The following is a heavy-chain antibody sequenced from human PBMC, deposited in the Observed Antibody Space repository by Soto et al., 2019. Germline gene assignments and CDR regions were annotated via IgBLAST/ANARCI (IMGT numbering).Heavy chain of an antibody. V-gene: IGHV3-48*02. CDR1: GFTFSSYR. CDR2: ISSSSSTI. J-gene: IGHJ5*02. CDR3: AREGASLNWFDP. Sequence: EVQLVESGGGLVQPGGSLRLSCAAAGFTFSSYRMDWVRQAPWKRLEWVSYISSSSSTIYYADSVKGRFTISRDNAKNSLYLQMNSLRDEDTAVYYCAREGASLNWFDPWGQGTLVTVSS.